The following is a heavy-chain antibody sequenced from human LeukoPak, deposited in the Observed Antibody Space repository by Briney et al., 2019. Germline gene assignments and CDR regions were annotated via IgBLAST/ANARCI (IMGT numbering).Heavy chain of an antibody. Sequence: PSETLSLTCAVYGGSFSGYYWSWIRQPPGKGLEWIGEINHSGSTNYNPSLKSRVTISVDTSKNQFSLKLSSVTAADTAVYYCARGAPYCSGGSCYPNFDYWGQGTLVTVSS. V-gene: IGHV4-34*01. D-gene: IGHD2-15*01. CDR3: ARGAPYCSGGSCYPNFDY. J-gene: IGHJ4*02. CDR1: GGSFSGYY. CDR2: INHSGST.